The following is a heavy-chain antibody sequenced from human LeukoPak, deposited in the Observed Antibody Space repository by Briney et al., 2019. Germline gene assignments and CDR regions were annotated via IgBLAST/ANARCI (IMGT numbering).Heavy chain of an antibody. Sequence: GGSLRLSCAASGFTVSSNYMSWVRQAPGKGLEWVSVIYSGGSTYYADSVKGRFTISRDNSKNTLYLQMNSLRAEDTAVYHCASLIAAAGSGAFDIWGQGTMVTVSS. CDR2: IYSGGST. D-gene: IGHD6-13*01. CDR1: GFTVSSNY. CDR3: ASLIAAAGSGAFDI. J-gene: IGHJ3*02. V-gene: IGHV3-66*02.